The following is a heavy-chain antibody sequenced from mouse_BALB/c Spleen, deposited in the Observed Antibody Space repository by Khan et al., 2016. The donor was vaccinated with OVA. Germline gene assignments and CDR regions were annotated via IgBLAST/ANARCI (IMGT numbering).Heavy chain of an antibody. D-gene: IGHD1-2*01. CDR2: ISPGCGDT. V-gene: IGHV1-77*01. J-gene: IGHJ3*01. CDR3: ARRNYFGYTFAY. CDR1: GYTFTDFY. Sequence: QVQLQQSGAELARPGASVKLSCKASGYTFTDFYINWVKQRTGQGLEWIGEISPGCGDTFYNERFKDKATLTADKSSNTAYMQLSSLTSEASAVYFCARRNYFGYTFAYWGQGTLVTVSA.